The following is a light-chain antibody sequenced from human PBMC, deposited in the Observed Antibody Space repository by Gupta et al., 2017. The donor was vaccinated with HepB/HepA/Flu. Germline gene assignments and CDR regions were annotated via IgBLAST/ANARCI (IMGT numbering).Light chain of an antibody. CDR2: ETS. CDR3: QQSDRLANT. J-gene: IGKJ5*01. V-gene: IGKV1D-12*01. CDR1: QDISRW. Sequence: IHTTQSPSSVSASVGDRVTLTCRTSQDISRWLAWYQQKPGKAPKLLIYETSSLQSGVPSRFSGSGSGTDFILTINSLQPEDFATYYCQQSDRLANTFGQGTRLE.